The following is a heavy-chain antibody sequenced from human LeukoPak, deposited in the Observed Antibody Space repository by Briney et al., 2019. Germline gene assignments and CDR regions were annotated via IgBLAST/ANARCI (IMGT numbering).Heavy chain of an antibody. J-gene: IGHJ5*02. V-gene: IGHV1-69*05. D-gene: IGHD3-9*01. CDR1: GGTFSSYA. CDR2: IIPIFGTA. CDR3: ARGRGTYYDILTGYFYWFDP. Sequence: ASVKVSCKXSGGTFSSYAISWVRQAPGQGLEWMGGIIPIFGTANYAQKFQGRVTITTDESTSTAYMELSSLRSEDTAVYYCARGRGTYYDILTGYFYWFDPWGQGTLVTVSS.